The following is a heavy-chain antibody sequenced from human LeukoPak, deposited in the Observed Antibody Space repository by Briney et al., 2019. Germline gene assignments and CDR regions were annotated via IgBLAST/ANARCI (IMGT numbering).Heavy chain of an antibody. CDR2: INHSGST. D-gene: IGHD3-22*01. CDR1: GGSFSGYY. J-gene: IGHJ4*02. V-gene: IGHV4-34*01. CDR3: ARAARWYYYDSSGYLSI. Sequence: SETLSLTCAVYGGSFSGYYWSWIRQPPGKGLEWIGEINHSGSTNYNPSLKSRVTISVDTSKNQFSLKLSSVTAADTAVYYCARAARWYYYDSSGYLSIWGQGTLVTVSS.